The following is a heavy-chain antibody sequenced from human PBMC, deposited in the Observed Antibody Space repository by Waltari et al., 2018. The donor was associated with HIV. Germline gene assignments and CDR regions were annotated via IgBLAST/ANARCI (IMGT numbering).Heavy chain of an antibody. CDR2: IDPDDSDT. V-gene: IGHV5-51*01. CDR3: ARQANYYDSSGYFASGY. CDR1: GYSFTSYW. D-gene: IGHD3-22*01. Sequence: EVQLVQSGAEVKKAGESLKISCKGSGYSFTSYWIGWVRQMPGKGLEWMGVIDPDDSDTRYSPSFQGQVTISADKSSTTAYLQWRSLKASDTAMYYCARQANYYDSSGYFASGYWGQGTLVTVSS. J-gene: IGHJ4*02.